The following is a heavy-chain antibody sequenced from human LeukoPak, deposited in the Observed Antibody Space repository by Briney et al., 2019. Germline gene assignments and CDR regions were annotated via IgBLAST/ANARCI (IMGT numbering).Heavy chain of an antibody. CDR1: GGSFSGYY. J-gene: IGHJ3*02. V-gene: IGHV4-34*01. D-gene: IGHD1-26*01. CDR2: INHSGST. Sequence: KPSETLSLTCAVYGGSFSGYYWSWIRQPPGKGLEWIGEINHSGSTNYNPSLKSRVTISVDTSKNQFSLELSSVTAADTAVYYCASEGIVGATGAFDIWGQGTMVTVSS. CDR3: ASEGIVGATGAFDI.